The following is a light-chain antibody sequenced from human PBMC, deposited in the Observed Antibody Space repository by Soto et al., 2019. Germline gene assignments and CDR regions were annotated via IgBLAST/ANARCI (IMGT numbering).Light chain of an antibody. V-gene: IGKV3-20*01. CDR3: QQYGNSPIT. J-gene: IGKJ5*01. CDR1: QTVSITY. Sequence: VLTQSPGTLSLSPGESATLSCRASQTVSITYLTWYQQKPGKAPRLLIFGASKRATGIPDRFSGSGSGRDFTLTISGLEPEDFAVYYCQQYGNSPITFGQGTRLEI. CDR2: GAS.